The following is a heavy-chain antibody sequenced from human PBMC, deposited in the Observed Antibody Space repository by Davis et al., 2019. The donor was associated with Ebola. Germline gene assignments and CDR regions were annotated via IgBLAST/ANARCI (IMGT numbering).Heavy chain of an antibody. D-gene: IGHD2-8*01. Sequence: GGSLRLSCATSGFTVNSNYMSWVRQAPGKGLEWDSLIYSGGSTYYADSVKGRFTLSRDNSKNTLYLQMNNLRAEDTAVYYCARDGEYCTNGICSTYFDNWGQGTLVTVSS. CDR2: IYSGGST. CDR1: GFTVNSNY. V-gene: IGHV3-66*01. CDR3: ARDGEYCTNGICSTYFDN. J-gene: IGHJ4*02.